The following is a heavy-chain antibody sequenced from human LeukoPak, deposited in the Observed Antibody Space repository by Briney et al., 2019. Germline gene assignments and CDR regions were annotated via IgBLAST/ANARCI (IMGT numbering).Heavy chain of an antibody. Sequence: PGGSLRLSCAASGFTFSSYAMSWVRQAPGKGLERVSAISGSGGSTYYADSVNGRFTISRDNSKNTLYLQMNSLRAEDTAVYYCAKQIAVAGTGDYFDYWGQGTLVTVAS. V-gene: IGHV3-23*01. D-gene: IGHD6-19*01. CDR2: ISGSGGST. J-gene: IGHJ4*02. CDR1: GFTFSSYA. CDR3: AKQIAVAGTGDYFDY.